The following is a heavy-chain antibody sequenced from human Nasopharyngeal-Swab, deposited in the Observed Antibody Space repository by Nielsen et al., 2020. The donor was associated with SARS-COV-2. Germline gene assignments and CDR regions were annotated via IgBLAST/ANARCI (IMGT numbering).Heavy chain of an antibody. D-gene: IGHD3-22*01. CDR2: INPNSGGT. CDR3: ARENYYDSSGPDY. Sequence: ASVKVSCKASGYTFTGYYMHWVRQAPGQGLEWMGWINPNSGGTNYAQKFQGRVTMTRDTSISTAYMELSRLRSDDTAVYYCARENYYDSSGPDYWGQGTLVTVSS. J-gene: IGHJ4*02. CDR1: GYTFTGYY. V-gene: IGHV1-2*02.